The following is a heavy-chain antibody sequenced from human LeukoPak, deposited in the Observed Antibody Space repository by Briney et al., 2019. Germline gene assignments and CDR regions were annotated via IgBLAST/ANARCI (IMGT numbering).Heavy chain of an antibody. J-gene: IGHJ4*02. CDR3: ATHDPTYYYDSSGYYYALWY. CDR1: GYTFTGYY. D-gene: IGHD3-22*01. CDR2: INPNSGGT. V-gene: IGHV1-2*02. Sequence: GASVKVSCKASGYTFTGYYMHWVRQAPGQGLGWMGWINPNSGGTNYAQKFQGRVTMTRDTSISTAYMELSRLRSDDTAVYYCATHDPTYYYDSSGYYYALWYWGQGTLVTVSS.